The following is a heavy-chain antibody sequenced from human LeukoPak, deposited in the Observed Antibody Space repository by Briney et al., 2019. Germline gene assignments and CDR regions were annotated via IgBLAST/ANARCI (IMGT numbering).Heavy chain of an antibody. D-gene: IGHD5-24*01. CDR3: ARSLRWLQLGAFDI. CDR2: INHSGST. V-gene: IGHV4-34*01. Sequence: SETLSLTCAVYGGSFSGYYWSWIRQPPGKGLEWIGEINHSGSTNYNPSLKSRVTISVDTSKNQFSLKLSSVTAADTAVYYCARSLRWLQLGAFDIWGQGTMVTVSS. CDR1: GGSFSGYY. J-gene: IGHJ3*02.